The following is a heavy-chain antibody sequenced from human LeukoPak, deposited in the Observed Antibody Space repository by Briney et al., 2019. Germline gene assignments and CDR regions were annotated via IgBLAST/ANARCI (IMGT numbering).Heavy chain of an antibody. V-gene: IGHV3-48*02. CDR1: GFTFSVYS. J-gene: IGHJ4*02. Sequence: GGSLRLSCAASGFTFSVYSMNWVRQPPGMGLEWVSYITSNSATIQYADSVEGRFTISRDNAKNSLSLQMNSLRDEDTAVYYCARSVGGHFDYWGQGMLVTVSS. D-gene: IGHD3-16*01. CDR3: ARSVGGHFDY. CDR2: ITSNSATI.